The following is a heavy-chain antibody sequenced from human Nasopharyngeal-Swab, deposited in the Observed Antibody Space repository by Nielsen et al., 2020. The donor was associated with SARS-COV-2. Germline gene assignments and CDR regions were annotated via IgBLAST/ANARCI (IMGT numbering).Heavy chain of an antibody. J-gene: IGHJ4*02. CDR2: INTDGTTT. CDR1: GFTFSTYW. CDR3: ARDVGGRDNY. D-gene: IGHD2-15*01. V-gene: IGHV3-74*01. Sequence: LSLTCAASGFTFSTYWMHWVRQPPGKGLLWVSRINTDGTTTNYADSVKGRFTISRDNAKNTLYLQMDSLRAEDTAVYYCARDVGGRDNYWGQGALVTVSS.